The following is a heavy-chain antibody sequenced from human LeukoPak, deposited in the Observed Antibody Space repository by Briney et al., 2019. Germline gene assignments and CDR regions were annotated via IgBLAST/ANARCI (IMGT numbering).Heavy chain of an antibody. V-gene: IGHV3-9*01. CDR1: GFMFADYA. CDR2: ITWNSGNV. CDR3: AKDLPGLVKSTARGDY. Sequence: SGGSLRLSCAASGFMFADYAMHWVRQAPGKGLEWVAGITWNSGNVCYADSVNGRFTISRDNAKNSLYLHLNGLRAEDTAVYYCAKDLPGLVKSTARGDYWGQGTLVTVSS. D-gene: IGHD3-10*01. J-gene: IGHJ4*02.